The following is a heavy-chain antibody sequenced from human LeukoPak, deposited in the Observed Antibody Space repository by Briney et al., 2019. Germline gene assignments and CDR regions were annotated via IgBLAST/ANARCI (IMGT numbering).Heavy chain of an antibody. V-gene: IGHV3-21*01. D-gene: IGHD3-10*01. CDR3: ARGADNSGSFVILDY. J-gene: IGHJ4*02. CDR2: ISGSSSYI. Sequence: PGGSLRLSCAASGFTFSSYSLNWVRQAPGKGLEWVSSISGSSSYIYWADSVKGRFTISRDNAKNSLYLQMNSLRAEDTAVYYCARGADNSGSFVILDYWGQGTLVTVSS. CDR1: GFTFSSYS.